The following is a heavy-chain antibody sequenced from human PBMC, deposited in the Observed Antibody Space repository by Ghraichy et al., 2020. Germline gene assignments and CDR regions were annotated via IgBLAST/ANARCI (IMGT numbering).Heavy chain of an antibody. D-gene: IGHD4-17*01. CDR3: ARRHGDFYTLDD. CDR1: GFTFSDRY. V-gene: IGHV3-72*01. J-gene: IGHJ4*02. Sequence: GGSLRLSCAVSGFTFSDRYMDWVRQAPGKGLEWVGRIRKRAYSYSTEYAASVKCRFTISRDDSKNSLYLQMNSLKTEDTAVYYCARRHGDFYTLDDWGQGTLVTVSS. CDR2: IRKRAYSYST.